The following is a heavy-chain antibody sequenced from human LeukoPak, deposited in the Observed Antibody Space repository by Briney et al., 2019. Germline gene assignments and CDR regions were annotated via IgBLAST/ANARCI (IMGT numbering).Heavy chain of an antibody. Sequence: PSETLSLTCAVYGGSFSGYYWSWIRQPPGKGLEWIGEINHSGSTNYNPSLKSRVTISVDTSKNQFSLKLSSVTAADMAVYYCARGEGWFGEFVFDYWGQGTLVTVSS. V-gene: IGHV4-34*01. CDR1: GGSFSGYY. D-gene: IGHD3-10*01. CDR3: ARGEGWFGEFVFDY. CDR2: INHSGST. J-gene: IGHJ4*02.